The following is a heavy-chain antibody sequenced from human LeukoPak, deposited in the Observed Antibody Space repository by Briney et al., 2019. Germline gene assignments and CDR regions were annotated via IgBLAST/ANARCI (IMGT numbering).Heavy chain of an antibody. Sequence: SETLSLTCTVSGGSISSSSNYWGWIRQPPGKGLEWIGSIYYSGSTYYNPSLKSRVTISVDTSKNQFSLKLSSVTAADTAVYYCARDYYGSSQFNWFDPWGQGTLVSVSS. J-gene: IGHJ5*02. CDR2: IYYSGST. D-gene: IGHD3-22*01. V-gene: IGHV4-39*07. CDR3: ARDYYGSSQFNWFDP. CDR1: GGSISSSSNY.